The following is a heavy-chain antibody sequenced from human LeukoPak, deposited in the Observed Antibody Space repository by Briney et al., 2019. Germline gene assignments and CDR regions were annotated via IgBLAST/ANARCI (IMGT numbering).Heavy chain of an antibody. CDR3: ARAEGGYSSIRGYFQH. CDR1: GFTFSSYG. D-gene: IGHD6-13*01. V-gene: IGHV3-30*03. Sequence: GGSLRLSCAASGFTFSSYGMHWVRQAPGKGLEWVAVISYDGSNKYYADSVKGRLTISRDNSKNTLYLQMNSLRAEDTAVYYCARAEGGYSSIRGYFQHWGQGTLVTVSS. CDR2: ISYDGSNK. J-gene: IGHJ1*01.